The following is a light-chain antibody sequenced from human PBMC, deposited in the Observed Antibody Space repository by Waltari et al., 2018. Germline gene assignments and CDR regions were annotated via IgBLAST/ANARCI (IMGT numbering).Light chain of an antibody. J-gene: IGKJ4*01. Sequence: EIVLTQSPGTLSLSPGERATLSCRASQSVSSSYLAWYQQKPGQAPRLLIYGASSRATGIPDRFSGSGSGTDFTLTISRLEPEHFAVYYCQQYGSSPTFGGGTKVEMK. CDR1: QSVSSSY. CDR2: GAS. CDR3: QQYGSSPT. V-gene: IGKV3-20*01.